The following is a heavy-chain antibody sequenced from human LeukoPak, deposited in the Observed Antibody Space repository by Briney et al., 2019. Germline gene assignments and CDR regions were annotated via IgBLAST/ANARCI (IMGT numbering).Heavy chain of an antibody. D-gene: IGHD6-6*01. CDR1: GGTFSSYA. J-gene: IGHJ4*02. CDR3: ARRTNEYSSSSAIRH. Sequence: SVKVSCKASGGTFSSYAISWVRQAPGQGLEWMGGIIPIFGTANYAQKFQGRVTITADESTSTAYMELSSLRSEDTAVYYCARRTNEYSSSSAIRHWGQGTLVTVSS. V-gene: IGHV1-69*01. CDR2: IIPIFGTA.